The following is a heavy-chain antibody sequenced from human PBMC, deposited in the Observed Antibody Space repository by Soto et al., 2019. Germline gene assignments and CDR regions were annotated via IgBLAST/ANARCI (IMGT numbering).Heavy chain of an antibody. V-gene: IGHV3-48*02. CDR1: GFTFSSYS. D-gene: IGHD3-9*01. J-gene: IGHJ6*02. Sequence: GGSLRLSCAASGFTFSSYSMNWVRQAPGKGLEWVSYISSSSSTIYYADSVKGRFTISRDNAKNSLYLQMNSLRDEDTAVYYCARERQYYDILTGYSHYGMDVWGQGTTVTVS. CDR2: ISSSSSTI. CDR3: ARERQYYDILTGYSHYGMDV.